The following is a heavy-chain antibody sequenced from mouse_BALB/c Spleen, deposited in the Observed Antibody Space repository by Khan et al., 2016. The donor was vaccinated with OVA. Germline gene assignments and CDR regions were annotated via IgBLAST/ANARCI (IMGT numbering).Heavy chain of an antibody. D-gene: IGHD2-14*01. CDR3: ARIKKIGATYFDY. V-gene: IGHV1S81*02. CDR2: TNPTNGRT. CDR1: GYTFTSYW. Sequence: QVQLQQSGAELVKAGASVKMSCKASGYTFTSYWMHWVKQRLGQGLEWFAETNPTNGRTYYNEKFKSKATLTVDNSSSTAYMLLSGPTFEDSAVYDCARIKKIGATYFDYWGQGTTLTVSS. J-gene: IGHJ2*01.